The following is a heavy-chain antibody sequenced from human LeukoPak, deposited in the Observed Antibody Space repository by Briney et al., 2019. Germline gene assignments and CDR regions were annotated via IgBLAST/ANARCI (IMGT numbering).Heavy chain of an antibody. J-gene: IGHJ4*02. Sequence: GGSLRLSCAASGFTFSSYLMSWVRQAPGKGLEWVSGISSSGGSAYYADSVKGRFTISRDNSKNTLYLQMNSLRVEDTAVYYCAKDGHNDVGLWDYWGQGTLVAVSS. CDR1: GFTFSSYL. V-gene: IGHV3-23*01. CDR3: AKDGHNDVGLWDY. D-gene: IGHD1-1*01. CDR2: ISSSGGSA.